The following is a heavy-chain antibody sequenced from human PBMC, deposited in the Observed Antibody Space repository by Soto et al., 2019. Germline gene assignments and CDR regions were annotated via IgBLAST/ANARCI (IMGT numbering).Heavy chain of an antibody. J-gene: IGHJ6*02. V-gene: IGHV1-69*13. Sequence: SVKVSCKASGGTFSSYAISWVRQAPGQGLEWMGGIIPIFGTANYAQKFQGRVTITADESTSTAYMELSSLRSEDTAVYYCARDVSDFFYGMDVGGQGTTVTVSS. CDR1: GGTFSSYA. CDR3: ARDVSDFFYGMDV. D-gene: IGHD3-3*01. CDR2: IIPIFGTA.